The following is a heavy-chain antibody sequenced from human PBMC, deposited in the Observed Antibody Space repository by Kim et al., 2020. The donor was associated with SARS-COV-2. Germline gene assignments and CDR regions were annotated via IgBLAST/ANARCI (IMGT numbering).Heavy chain of an antibody. V-gene: IGHV3-23*01. CDR2: ITNSGVAT. CDR3: AKDQGVRSSGCGDFDS. D-gene: IGHD6-19*01. Sequence: GGSLRLSCAASGFSLSSYAMSWVRQGPGKGLEWVSVITNSGVATYYADSVKGRFTISRDNSKNMLYLQMNSLRAEDTAIYYCAKDQGVRSSGCGDFDSWGHGTLVTLSS. CDR1: GFSLSSYA. J-gene: IGHJ4*01.